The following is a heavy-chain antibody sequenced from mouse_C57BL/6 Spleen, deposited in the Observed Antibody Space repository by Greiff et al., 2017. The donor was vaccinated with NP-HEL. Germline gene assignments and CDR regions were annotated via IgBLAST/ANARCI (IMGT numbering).Heavy chain of an antibody. CDR1: GFTFNTYA. D-gene: IGHD2-14*01. CDR2: IRSKGSNYAT. Sequence: EVKVVESGGGLVQPKGSLKLSCAASGFTFNTYAMHWVRQAPGKGLEWVARIRSKGSNYATYYADSVKDRFTISRDDSQSMLSLQMINLKTEATAMYCGGRYDDDSDGWDFDVWGTGTTVTVSS. CDR3: GRYDDDSDGWDFDV. J-gene: IGHJ1*03. V-gene: IGHV10-3*01.